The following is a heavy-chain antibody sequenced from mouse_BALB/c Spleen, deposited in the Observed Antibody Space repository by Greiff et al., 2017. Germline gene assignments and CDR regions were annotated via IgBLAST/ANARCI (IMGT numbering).Heavy chain of an antibody. Sequence: EVQGVESGGDLVKPGGSLKLSCAASGFTFSSYGMSWVRQTPDKRLEWVATISSGGSYTYYPDSVKGRFTISRDNAKNTLYLQMSSLKSEDTAMYYCASGERFDYWGQGTTLTVSS. CDR1: GFTFSSYG. J-gene: IGHJ2*01. CDR3: ASGERFDY. V-gene: IGHV5-6*01. CDR2: ISSGGSYT.